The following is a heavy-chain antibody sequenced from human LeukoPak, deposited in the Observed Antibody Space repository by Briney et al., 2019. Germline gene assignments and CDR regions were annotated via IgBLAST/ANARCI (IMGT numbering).Heavy chain of an antibody. J-gene: IGHJ1*01. CDR2: IYYSGST. D-gene: IGHD3/OR15-3a*01. CDR3: ARSDGLFPEYFQH. Sequence: PSETLSLTCTVSGGSISNYYWSWIRQPPGKGLEWIGYIYYSGSTNYNPSLKSRVTISVDTSKNQFSLKLSSVTAADTAVYYCARSDGLFPEYFQHWGQGTLVTVSS. CDR1: GGSISNYY. V-gene: IGHV4-59*01.